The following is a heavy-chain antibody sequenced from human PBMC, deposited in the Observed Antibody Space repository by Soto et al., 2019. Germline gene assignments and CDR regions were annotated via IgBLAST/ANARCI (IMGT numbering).Heavy chain of an antibody. J-gene: IGHJ4*02. CDR1: GFTFNDYA. Sequence: EVQLVESGGVLVRPGRSLRLSCAASGFTFNDYAMHWVRQAPGKGLEWVSSISWNSGNIVYADSVKGRFTISRDNAKNSLYLQLNSLRAEDTALYYFGKVRTTSVFTTSLHCGQGTLVTVSS. V-gene: IGHV3-9*01. CDR3: GKVRTTSVFTTSLH. CDR2: ISWNSGNI. D-gene: IGHD1-7*01.